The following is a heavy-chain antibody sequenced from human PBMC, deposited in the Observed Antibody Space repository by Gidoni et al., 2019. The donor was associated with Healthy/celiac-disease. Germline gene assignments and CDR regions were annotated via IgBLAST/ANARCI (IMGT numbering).Heavy chain of an antibody. D-gene: IGHD2-2*01. J-gene: IGHJ6*02. V-gene: IGHV3-23*01. CDR3: AKDQGIVVVSPAPRIYGMDV. Sequence: EVQLLESGGGLVQPGGSLRLSCAASGFTFSSYAMSWVRQAPGKGLEWVSAISGSGGSTYDADSVKGRFTISRDNSKNTLYLQMNSLRAEDTAVYYCAKDQGIVVVSPAPRIYGMDVWGQGTTVTVSS. CDR2: ISGSGGST. CDR1: GFTFSSYA.